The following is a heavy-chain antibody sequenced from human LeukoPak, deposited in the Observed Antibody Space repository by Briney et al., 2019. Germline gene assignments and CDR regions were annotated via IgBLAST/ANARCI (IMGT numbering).Heavy chain of an antibody. J-gene: IGHJ4*02. CDR1: GFTLGSYA. CDR2: ISESGGST. Sequence: GGSLRLSCAASGFTLGSYAISWVRQAPGKGLEWVSSISESGGSTYYADSVKGRFTISRDFSKKTLYVQMNSLRAEDTAVYYCAKEGGNIAVELDYWGQGTLVSVSS. D-gene: IGHD6-19*01. CDR3: AKEGGNIAVELDY. V-gene: IGHV3-23*01.